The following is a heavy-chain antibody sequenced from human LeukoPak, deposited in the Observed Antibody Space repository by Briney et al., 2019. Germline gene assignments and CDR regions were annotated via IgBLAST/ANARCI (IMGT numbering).Heavy chain of an antibody. CDR3: ARAMVSTVTPSYNWFDP. J-gene: IGHJ5*02. Sequence: SETLSLTCAVYGGSFSGYCWSWIRQPPGKGLEWIGEINHSGSTNYNPSLKSRVTISVDTSKNQFSLKLSSVTAADTAVYYCARAMVSTVTPSYNWFDPWGQGTLVTVSS. D-gene: IGHD4-17*01. CDR1: GGSFSGYC. CDR2: INHSGST. V-gene: IGHV4-34*01.